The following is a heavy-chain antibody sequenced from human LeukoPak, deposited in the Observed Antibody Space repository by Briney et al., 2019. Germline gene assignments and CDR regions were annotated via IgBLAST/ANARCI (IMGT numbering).Heavy chain of an antibody. V-gene: IGHV1-69*13. D-gene: IGHD2-2*01. CDR3: ARQYCSSTSCYFPFDY. CDR2: IIPIFGTA. CDR1: GGTFSSYA. J-gene: IGHJ4*02. Sequence: VASVKVSCKASGGTFSSYAISWVRQAPGQGLEWMGGIIPIFGTANYAQKFQGRVTITADESTSTAYMELSSLRSEDTAVYYCARQYCSSTSCYFPFDYWGQGTLVTVSS.